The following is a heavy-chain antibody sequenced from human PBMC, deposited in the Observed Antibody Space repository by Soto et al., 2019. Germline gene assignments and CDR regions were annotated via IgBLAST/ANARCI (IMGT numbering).Heavy chain of an antibody. CDR2: VSHDGRNT. D-gene: IGHD6-19*01. Sequence: VQLVESGGGVVQPGRSLRLSCAASGFTFSDYAMHWVRQAPGKGLEWVAVVSHDGRNTHYADSVKGRFTISRDSSKSTGSPEMTSPRAEDTAVYYSAEGRRQWLATSDWSYWGQGALVTVSS. CDR3: AEGRRQWLATSDWSY. V-gene: IGHV3-30*03. CDR1: GFTFSDYA. J-gene: IGHJ4*02.